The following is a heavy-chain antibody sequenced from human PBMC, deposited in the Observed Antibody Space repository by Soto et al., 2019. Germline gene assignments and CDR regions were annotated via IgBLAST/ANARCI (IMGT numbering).Heavy chain of an antibody. CDR1: GFTFSSYG. V-gene: IGHV3-30*03. J-gene: IGHJ4*02. D-gene: IGHD6-13*01. CDR3: ASHPYSSSWYS. CDR2: ISYDGSNK. Sequence: PGGSLRLSCAASGFTFSSYGMHWVRQAPGKGLEWVAVISYDGSNKYYADSVKGRFTISRDNSKNTLYLQMNSLRAEDTAVYYCASHPYSSSWYSWGQGTLVTVAS.